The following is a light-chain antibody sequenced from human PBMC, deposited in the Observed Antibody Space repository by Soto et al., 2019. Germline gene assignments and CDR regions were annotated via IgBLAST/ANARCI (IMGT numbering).Light chain of an antibody. CDR2: GAS. CDR1: QSVSTSY. Sequence: DIVLTQSPGTLSLSPGDRATLSCRASQSVSTSYLAWYQQKPGQAPRLLIYGASSRATGIPDRFSGSGSGTDFTLTISDLEPEDFAVYYCQQYGNSRGTFGQGTKGEIK. V-gene: IGKV3-20*01. CDR3: QQYGNSRGT. J-gene: IGKJ1*01.